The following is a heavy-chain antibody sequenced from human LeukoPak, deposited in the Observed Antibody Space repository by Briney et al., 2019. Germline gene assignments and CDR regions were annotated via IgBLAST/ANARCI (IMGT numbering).Heavy chain of an antibody. CDR2: ISGSGGST. CDR3: AKDGWRGIRFLEWLSNEAFDI. J-gene: IGHJ3*02. CDR1: AFTFSSFA. V-gene: IGHV3-23*01. D-gene: IGHD3-3*01. Sequence: GGSLRLSCVASAFTFSSFAMTWVRQAPGKGLEWVSAISGSGGSTYYADSVKGRFTISRDNSKNTLYLQMNSLRAEDTAVYYCAKDGWRGIRFLEWLSNEAFDIWGQGTMVTVSS.